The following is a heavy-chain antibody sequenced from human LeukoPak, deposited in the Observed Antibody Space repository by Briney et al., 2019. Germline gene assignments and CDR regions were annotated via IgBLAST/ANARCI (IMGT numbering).Heavy chain of an antibody. CDR3: ARQGGYSYDHDY. V-gene: IGHV4-39*01. D-gene: IGHD5-18*01. CDR1: GGSISSSSYY. J-gene: IGHJ4*02. Sequence: SETLSLTCTVSGGSISSSSYYWGWIRQPPGKGLEWIGSIYYSGSTYYNPSLKSRVTISVDTSKNQFSLMLSSVTAADTAVYYCARQGGYSYDHDYWGQGTLVTVSS. CDR2: IYYSGST.